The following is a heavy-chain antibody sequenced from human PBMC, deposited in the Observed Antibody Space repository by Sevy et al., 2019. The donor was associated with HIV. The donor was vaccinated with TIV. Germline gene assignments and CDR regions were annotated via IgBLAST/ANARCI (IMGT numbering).Heavy chain of an antibody. D-gene: IGHD2-8*01. CDR1: GFTFSKYS. V-gene: IGHV3-23*01. CDR3: AREGCTKPHDY. J-gene: IGHJ4*02. CDR2: LSFGCGEI. Sequence: GGSLRLSCAASGFTFSKYSMSWVRQLPGKGLEWVSTLSFGCGEINYADSVKGRFTISRDNSKSSVYLRMNNLRPEDTAVYYCAREGCTKPHDYWGQGTLVTVSS.